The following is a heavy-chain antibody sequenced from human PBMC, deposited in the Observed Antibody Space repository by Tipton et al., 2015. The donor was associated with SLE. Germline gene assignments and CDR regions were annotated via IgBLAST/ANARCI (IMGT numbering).Heavy chain of an antibody. V-gene: IGHV1-18*01. Sequence: QLVQSGAEVKKPGASVKVSCKASGFTFTSYGISWVRRAPGQGLEWMGWISAYNGNTDYAQKLQGRVTMTTDTSTSTAYMELRSLRSEDTAVYYCAIAVAGTLFFDYWGQGALVTVSS. CDR3: AIAVAGTLFFDY. CDR2: ISAYNGNT. D-gene: IGHD6-19*01. J-gene: IGHJ4*02. CDR1: GFTFTSYG.